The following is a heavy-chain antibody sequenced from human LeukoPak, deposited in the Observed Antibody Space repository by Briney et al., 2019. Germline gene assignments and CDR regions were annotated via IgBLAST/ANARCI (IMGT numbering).Heavy chain of an antibody. J-gene: IGHJ5*02. CDR2: IYYSGST. Sequence: PSETLSLTCAVSGGSISSYYWSWIRQPPGKGLEWIGYIYYSGSTNYNPSLTSRVTISVDTSKNQFSLKLSSVTAADTAVYYCARTDHLDWFDPWGQGTLVTVSS. CDR3: ARTDHLDWFDP. CDR1: GGSISSYY. V-gene: IGHV4-59*01. D-gene: IGHD3-16*01.